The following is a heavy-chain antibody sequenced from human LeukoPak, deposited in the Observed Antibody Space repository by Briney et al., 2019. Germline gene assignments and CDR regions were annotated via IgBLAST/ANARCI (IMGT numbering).Heavy chain of an antibody. J-gene: IGHJ4*02. CDR3: ARGLGYCSSTSCYRPRGQGPYFDY. CDR1: GGSISSGGYS. CDR2: IYHSGST. D-gene: IGHD2-2*02. Sequence: PSETLSLTCAVSGGSISSGGYSWSWIRQPPGKGLEWIGYIYHSGSTYYNPSLKSRVTISVDRSKNQFSLKLSSVTAADTAVYYCARGLGYCSSTSCYRPRGQGPYFDYWSQGTLVTVSS. V-gene: IGHV4-30-2*01.